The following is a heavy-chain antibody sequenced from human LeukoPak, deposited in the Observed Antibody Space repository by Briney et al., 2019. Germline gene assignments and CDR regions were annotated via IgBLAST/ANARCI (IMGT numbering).Heavy chain of an antibody. Sequence: GESLRLSCAASGFSFSTYSMNWIRQAPGKGLEWISYISGSGGSIFTAHSVRGRFTISRDNGNNSLFLQMNTLRAEDTAVYYCARGRYYDTSAYNYFDPWGQGTLVTVSS. D-gene: IGHD3-22*01. CDR3: ARGRYYDTSAYNYFDP. J-gene: IGHJ5*02. CDR2: ISGSGGSI. V-gene: IGHV3-48*01. CDR1: GFSFSTYS.